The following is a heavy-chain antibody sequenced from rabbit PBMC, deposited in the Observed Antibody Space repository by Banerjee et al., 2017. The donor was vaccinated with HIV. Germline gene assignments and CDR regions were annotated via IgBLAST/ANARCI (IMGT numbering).Heavy chain of an antibody. D-gene: IGHD1-1*01. V-gene: IGHV1S47*01. CDR3: ARHETGTSGWNFAL. CDR2: IYPDYGST. Sequence: WVRQAPGKGLEWIAYIYPDYGSTDYASWVNGRFTISLDNAQNTVFLQMTSLTAADTATYFCARHETGTSGWNFALWGPGTLVTVS. J-gene: IGHJ4*01.